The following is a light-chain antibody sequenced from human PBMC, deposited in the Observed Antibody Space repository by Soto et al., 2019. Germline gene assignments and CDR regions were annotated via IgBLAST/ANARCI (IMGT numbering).Light chain of an antibody. CDR2: DVS. V-gene: IGLV2-11*01. Sequence: QSALTQPRSVSGSPGQSVTISCTGTNSDVGGYNYVSWYQQHPGKAPKLMIYDVSKRPSGVPDRFSGSKSGNTASLTISGLQAEDEADYYCCSYAGSYKKVFGTGTKVTVL. J-gene: IGLJ1*01. CDR1: NSDVGGYNY. CDR3: CSYAGSYKKV.